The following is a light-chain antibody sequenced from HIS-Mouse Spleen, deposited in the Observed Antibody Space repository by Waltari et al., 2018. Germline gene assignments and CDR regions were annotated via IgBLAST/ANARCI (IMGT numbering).Light chain of an antibody. CDR1: SSYVGVSHY. Sequence: QSALTQPPSASGSPGQSVTISCPGTSSYVGVSHYVSWYQQHPGKAPKLMIYEVSKRPSGVPDRFSGSKSGNTASLTVSGLQAEDEADYYCSSYAGSNTWVFGGGTKLTVL. CDR3: SSYAGSNTWV. CDR2: EVS. J-gene: IGLJ3*02. V-gene: IGLV2-8*01.